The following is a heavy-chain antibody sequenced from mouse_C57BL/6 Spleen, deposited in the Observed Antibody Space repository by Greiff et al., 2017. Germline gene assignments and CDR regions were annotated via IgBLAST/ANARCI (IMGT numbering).Heavy chain of an antibody. CDR2: INPSSGYT. J-gene: IGHJ3*01. D-gene: IGHD2-4*01. CDR3: ATYYDYDRAWFAY. Sequence: QVQLQQSGAELAKPGASVKLSCKASGYTFTSYWMHWVKQRPGQGLEWIGYINPSSGYTKYNQKFKDKATLTADKSSSTAYMQLSSLTYEDSAVYYCATYYDYDRAWFAYWGQGTLVTVSA. V-gene: IGHV1-7*01. CDR1: GYTFTSYW.